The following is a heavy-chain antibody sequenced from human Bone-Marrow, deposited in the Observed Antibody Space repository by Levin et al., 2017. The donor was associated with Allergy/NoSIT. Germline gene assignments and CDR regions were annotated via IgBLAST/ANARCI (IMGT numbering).Heavy chain of an antibody. CDR2: VSAGGDAT. V-gene: IGHV3-23*01. CDR3: AKYGLSDYDNTGYYYFDY. CDR1: GFTFTNYA. Sequence: GGSLRLSCAASGFTFTNYATAWVRRAPGKGLEWVSSVSAGGDATYYADSVEGRFSISRDNSKNTVFLQMNSLRAEDTAVYYCAKYGLSDYDNTGYYYFDYWGQGTLVTVSS. D-gene: IGHD3-22*01. J-gene: IGHJ4*02.